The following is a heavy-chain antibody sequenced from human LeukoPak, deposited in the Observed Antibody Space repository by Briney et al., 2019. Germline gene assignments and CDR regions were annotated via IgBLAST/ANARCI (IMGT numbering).Heavy chain of an antibody. CDR2: ISGSGDST. CDR1: GFPFSSYV. Sequence: PGGSLRLSCAASGFPFSSYVMRWVRQAPGKGLQWVSAISGSGDSTDYADSVKGRSTISRDNSKNIVFLQMSSLRADDTAIYYCARQVGFCSDSTCYFDYWAREPWSPSPQ. CDR3: ARQVGFCSDSTCYFDY. D-gene: IGHD3-22*01. J-gene: IGHJ4*02. V-gene: IGHV3-23*01.